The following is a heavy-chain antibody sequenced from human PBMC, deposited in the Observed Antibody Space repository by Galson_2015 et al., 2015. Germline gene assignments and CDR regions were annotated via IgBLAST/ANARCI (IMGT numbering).Heavy chain of an antibody. CDR2: ISGSGGST. CDR3: AKGLVVVPRGPFDY. Sequence: SLRLSCAASGFTFSYYYMSGVRQAPGKGLEWVSAISGSGGSTYYADSVKGRFTISRDNSKNTLYLQMNSLRAEDTAVYYCAKGLVVVPRGPFDYWGQGTLVTVSS. V-gene: IGHV3-23*01. CDR1: GFTFSYYY. D-gene: IGHD3-22*01. J-gene: IGHJ4*02.